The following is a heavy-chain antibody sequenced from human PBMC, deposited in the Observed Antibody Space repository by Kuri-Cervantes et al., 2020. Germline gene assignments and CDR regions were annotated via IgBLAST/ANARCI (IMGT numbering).Heavy chain of an antibody. CDR1: GYTFTSYY. V-gene: IGHV1-2*02. D-gene: IGHD3-22*01. J-gene: IGHJ4*02. Sequence: ASVKVSCKASGYTFTSYYIHWVRQAPGQRLEWMGIIDPSGGGTNYAQKFQGRVTMTRDTSISTAYMELSRLRSDDTAVYYCARDLRITMIPGGYWGQGTLVTVSS. CDR2: IDPSGGGT. CDR3: ARDLRITMIPGGY.